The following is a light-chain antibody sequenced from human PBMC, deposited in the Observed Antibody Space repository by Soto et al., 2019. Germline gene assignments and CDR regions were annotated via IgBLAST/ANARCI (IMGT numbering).Light chain of an antibody. CDR3: QQYNDWPLT. V-gene: IGKV3-15*01. J-gene: IGKJ4*01. CDR1: QSVNSN. CDR2: GAS. Sequence: EKVMTQSPAALSVSPGERATLSCRASQSVNSNLAWYQQKAGQAPRLLLYGASTRATGIPARFSGSASGTEFTLTISSLQSEGSAVYCQQYNDWPLTFGGGTKVDIK.